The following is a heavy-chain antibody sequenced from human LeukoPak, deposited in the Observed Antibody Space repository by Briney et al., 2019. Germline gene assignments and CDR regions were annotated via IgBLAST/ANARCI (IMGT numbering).Heavy chain of an antibody. CDR1: GGSFSGYY. CDR3: ARERKYYYDSSGYHVIAFDI. V-gene: IGHV4-34*01. J-gene: IGHJ3*02. CDR2: INHSGST. D-gene: IGHD3-22*01. Sequence: SETLSLTCAVYGGSFSGYYWSWIRQPPGKGLEWIGEINHSGSTNYNPSLKSRVTISVDTSKDQFSLKLSSVTAADTAVYYCARERKYYYDSSGYHVIAFDIWGQGTMVTVSS.